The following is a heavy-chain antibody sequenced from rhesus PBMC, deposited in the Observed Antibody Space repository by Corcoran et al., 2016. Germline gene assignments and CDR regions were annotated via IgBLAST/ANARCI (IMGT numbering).Heavy chain of an antibody. Sequence: QVQLVQSGAEIKQPGASVKLSCKASGYIFTSYYMHWVRQAPGQGLEWIGVISPYHGNKGYAQNFQGRVTITTDTSTRTGYMELSSLRSEDTAVYYCARAQGIEIDYWGQGVLVTVSS. CDR3: ARAQGIEIDY. D-gene: IGHD5-42*01. J-gene: IGHJ4*01. V-gene: IGHV1-1*01. CDR2: ISPYHGNK. CDR1: GYIFTSYY.